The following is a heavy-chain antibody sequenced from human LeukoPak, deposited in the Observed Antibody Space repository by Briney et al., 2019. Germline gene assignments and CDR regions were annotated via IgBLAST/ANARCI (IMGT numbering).Heavy chain of an antibody. CDR1: AFTFSDYY. CDR2: ISSSGTTI. J-gene: IGHJ6*02. D-gene: IGHD6-13*01. CDR3: ARAPQYSSSWYVGRNYYYGMDV. V-gene: IGHV3-11*01. Sequence: PGGSLRLSCAASAFTFSDYYMTWIRQAPGKGLEWPSYISSSGTTIYYADSVQGRFTISRDNAKNSLYLQMNSLRAEDTAVYYCARAPQYSSSWYVGRNYYYGMDVWGQGTTVTVSS.